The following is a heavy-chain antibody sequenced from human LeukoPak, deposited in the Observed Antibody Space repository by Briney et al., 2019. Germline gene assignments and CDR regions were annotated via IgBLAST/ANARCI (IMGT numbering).Heavy chain of an antibody. J-gene: IGHJ4*02. CDR2: VSTTGAAT. V-gene: IGHV3-23*01. D-gene: IGHD6-13*01. CDR1: GFTFSSYA. Sequence: PGGSLRLSCAASGFTFSSYAMTWVRQAPGKGLEWVSAVSTTGAATYYADSVKGRFTISRDNSKNTLYLQMNSLRAEDTAVYYCAKLPVTIAAAGIDYWGQGTLVTVSS. CDR3: AKLPVTIAAAGIDY.